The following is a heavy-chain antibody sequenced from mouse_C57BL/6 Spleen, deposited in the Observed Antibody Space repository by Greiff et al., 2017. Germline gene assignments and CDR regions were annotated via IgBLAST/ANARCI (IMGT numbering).Heavy chain of an antibody. V-gene: IGHV5-17*01. D-gene: IGHD1-1*01. CDR3: ARDDYYGSSSAMDY. J-gene: IGHJ4*01. CDR1: GFTFSDYG. CDR2: ISSGSSTI. Sequence: DVHLVESGGGLVKPGGSLKLSCAASGFTFSDYGMHWVRQAPEKGLEWVAYISSGSSTIYYADTVKGRFTISRDNAKNTLLLQMTSLRSEDTAMYYCARDDYYGSSSAMDYWGQGTSVTVSS.